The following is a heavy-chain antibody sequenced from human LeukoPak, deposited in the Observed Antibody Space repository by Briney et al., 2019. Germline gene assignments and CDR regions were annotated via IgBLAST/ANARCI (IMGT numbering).Heavy chain of an antibody. CDR1: GFTFSSYT. J-gene: IGHJ4*02. Sequence: GGSLRLSCATSGFTFSSYTMNWVRQAPGKGLEWVSSISSSSSYIYYADSVKGRFPISRDNAKNSLYLQMNSLRAEDTAVYYCARVGTAMVMGPLDYWGQGTLVTVSS. D-gene: IGHD5-18*01. V-gene: IGHV3-21*01. CDR3: ARVGTAMVMGPLDY. CDR2: ISSSSSYI.